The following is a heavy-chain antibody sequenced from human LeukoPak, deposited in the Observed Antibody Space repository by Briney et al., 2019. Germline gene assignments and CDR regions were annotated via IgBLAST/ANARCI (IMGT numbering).Heavy chain of an antibody. CDR3: VKDTYYDSSGHYSY. CDR2: ISGSGGST. D-gene: IGHD3-22*01. Sequence: PGGSLRLSCAASGFTFSSYAMSWVRQAPGKGLEWVSAISGSGGSTYYADSVKGRFTISRDNSKNTLYLQMNSLRAEDTAVYYCVKDTYYDSSGHYSYWGQGTLVTVSS. CDR1: GFTFSSYA. J-gene: IGHJ4*02. V-gene: IGHV3-23*01.